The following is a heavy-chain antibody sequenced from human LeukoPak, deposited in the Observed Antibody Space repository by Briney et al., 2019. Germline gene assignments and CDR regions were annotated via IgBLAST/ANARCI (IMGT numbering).Heavy chain of an antibody. D-gene: IGHD5-18*01. CDR3: ARSRGVDTAMDY. V-gene: IGHV3-23*01. Sequence: PGGSLRLSCAASGFTFGTYAMSWVRQAPGKGLEWVSAISGSGGNTYYADSVKGQFTISRDNSKNTLYLQMNSLRAEDTAVYYCARSRGVDTAMDYWGQGTLVTVSS. CDR1: GFTFGTYA. CDR2: ISGSGGNT. J-gene: IGHJ4*02.